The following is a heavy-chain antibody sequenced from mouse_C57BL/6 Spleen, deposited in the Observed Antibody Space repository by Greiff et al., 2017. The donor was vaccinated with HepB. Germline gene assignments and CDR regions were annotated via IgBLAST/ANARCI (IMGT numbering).Heavy chain of an antibody. Sequence: VKLMESGAELARPGASVKLSCKASGYTFTSYGISWVKQRTGQGLEWIGEIYPRSGNTYYNEKFKGKATLTADKSSSTAYMELRSLTSEDSAVYFCARLGGSSFDYWGQGTTLTVSS. J-gene: IGHJ2*01. D-gene: IGHD1-1*01. CDR1: GYTFTSYG. CDR3: ARLGGSSFDY. V-gene: IGHV1-81*01. CDR2: IYPRSGNT.